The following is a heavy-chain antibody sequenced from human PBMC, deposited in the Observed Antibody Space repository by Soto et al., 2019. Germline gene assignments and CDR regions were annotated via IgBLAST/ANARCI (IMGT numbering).Heavy chain of an antibody. V-gene: IGHV4-34*01. D-gene: IGHD3-3*01. J-gene: IGHJ6*02. Sequence: PSETLSLTCAVYGGSVSGSYWSWIRQPPGKGLEWIGEINHSGSTNYNPSLKSRVTISVDTSKNQFSLKLSAVTAADTAVYYCGRGSLVIMGYYCYGMDVWGQGTTVTVSS. CDR2: INHSGST. CDR3: GRGSLVIMGYYCYGMDV. CDR1: GGSVSGSY.